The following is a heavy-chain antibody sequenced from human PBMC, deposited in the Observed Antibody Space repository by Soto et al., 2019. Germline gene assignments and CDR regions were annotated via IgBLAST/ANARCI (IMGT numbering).Heavy chain of an antibody. J-gene: IGHJ4*02. Sequence: PSETLSLICTVSGVSISSHGYFWGWIRQPPGKGLEWIGMISYSGSTYYSPSLKSRVTISADTSKNQLSLRLSSVTAADTAVFHCMNYNSGWKYWGQGTVVTVSS. CDR1: GVSISSHGYF. V-gene: IGHV4-39*01. CDR3: MNYNSGWKY. D-gene: IGHD5-12*01. CDR2: ISYSGST.